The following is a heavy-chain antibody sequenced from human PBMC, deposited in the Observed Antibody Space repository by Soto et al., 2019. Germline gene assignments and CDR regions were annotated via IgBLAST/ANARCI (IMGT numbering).Heavy chain of an antibody. CDR1: GDRVASNIAA. D-gene: IGHD2-8*02. J-gene: IGHJ6*03. V-gene: IGHV6-1*01. CDR2: TYYRSKWYI. Sequence: PSQTLSLTCGISGDRVASNIAAGTWIRQTPSGGLEWLGRTYYRSKWYINYAVSVKSRITVNPDTSKNQFSLQLNSVTPEDTAVYYCARGSWHHVTGHYYLDVWGKGTTVTVSS. CDR3: ARGSWHHVTGHYYLDV.